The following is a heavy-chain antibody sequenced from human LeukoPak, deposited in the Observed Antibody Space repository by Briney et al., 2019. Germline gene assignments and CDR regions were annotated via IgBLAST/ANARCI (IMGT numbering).Heavy chain of an antibody. V-gene: IGHV1-69*05. CDR1: GGTFSSYA. CDR2: IIPIFGTA. CDR3: ARDLSSYGSGSYRYYYYYYYMDV. J-gene: IGHJ6*03. D-gene: IGHD3-10*01. Sequence: GASVKVSCKASGGTFSSYAISWVRQAPGQGLEWMGGIIPIFGTANYAQKLQGRVTMTTDTSTSTAYMELRSLRSDDTAVYYCARDLSSYGSGSYRYYYYYYYMDVWGKGTTVTISS.